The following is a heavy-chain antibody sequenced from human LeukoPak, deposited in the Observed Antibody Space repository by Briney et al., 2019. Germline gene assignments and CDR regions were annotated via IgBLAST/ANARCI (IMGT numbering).Heavy chain of an antibody. CDR2: INHSGST. D-gene: IGHD6-6*01. V-gene: IGHV4-34*01. CDR1: GGSFSGYY. Sequence: SETLSLTCAVYGGSFSGYYWSWIRQPPGKGLEWIGEINHSGSTNYNPSLKSRVTISVDTSKNQFSLKLSSVTAADTAVYYCASRYRGAARLDDWGEGTLVTVSS. CDR3: ASRYRGAARLDD. J-gene: IGHJ4*02.